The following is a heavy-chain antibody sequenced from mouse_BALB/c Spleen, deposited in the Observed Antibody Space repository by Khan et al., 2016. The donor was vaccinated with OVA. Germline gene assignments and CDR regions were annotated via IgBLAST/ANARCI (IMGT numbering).Heavy chain of an antibody. CDR2: ISSTGTYT. CDR3: TRPSYYGNPWFTY. Sequence: EVELVESGGGLVKPGGSLKLSCEVSGFAFNSYDMSWVRQTPEKRLEWVATISSTGTYTYYPDSVKGRFTISRDTARNTLYLQMSSLRSEDTVLYYCTRPSYYGNPWFTYWGQGTLVTVSA. J-gene: IGHJ3*01. D-gene: IGHD2-10*01. CDR1: GFAFNSYD. V-gene: IGHV5-9*02.